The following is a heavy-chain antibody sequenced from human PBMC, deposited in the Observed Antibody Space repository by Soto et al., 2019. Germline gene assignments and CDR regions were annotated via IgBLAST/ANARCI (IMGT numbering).Heavy chain of an antibody. D-gene: IGHD6-19*01. CDR1: GFTFSSYS. CDR2: ISSSSSYI. CDR3: AIHIAVAGTFDY. V-gene: IGHV3-21*01. Sequence: GGSLRLSCAASGFTFSSYSMNWVRQAPGKGLEWVSSISSSSSYIYYADSVKGRFTISRDNAKNSLYLQMNSLRAEDTAVYYCAIHIAVAGTFDYWGQGTLVTVSS. J-gene: IGHJ4*02.